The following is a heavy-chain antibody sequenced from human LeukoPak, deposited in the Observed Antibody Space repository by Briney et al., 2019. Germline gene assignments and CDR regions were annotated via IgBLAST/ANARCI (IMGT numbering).Heavy chain of an antibody. Sequence: SETLSLTCAVYGGSFSGYYWTWIRQSPGKGLEWIGEINPSGSTYYNPSLKSRRTIPRDTSKNQFSLRLSSVTAADTAVYYCARGRQEISMILVVMTGVSYYLDVWGRGTTVTVS. CDR1: GGSFSGYY. J-gene: IGHJ6*03. CDR2: INPSGST. CDR3: ARGRQEISMILVVMTGVSYYLDV. V-gene: IGHV4-34*01. D-gene: IGHD3-22*01.